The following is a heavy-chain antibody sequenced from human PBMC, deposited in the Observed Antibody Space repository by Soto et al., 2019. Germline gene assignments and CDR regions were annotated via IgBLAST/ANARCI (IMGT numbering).Heavy chain of an antibody. CDR3: AKDHLPSTVTTPGY. Sequence: QVQLVESGGGVVQPGRSLRLSCAASGFTFSTYGMHWVRQAPGKGLEWVAVISYDGNNKYYADSVKGRFTIARDNSKNTLFLQMDILRAEDTAVYYCAKDHLPSTVTTPGYWGQGTLVTVSS. J-gene: IGHJ4*02. CDR2: ISYDGNNK. V-gene: IGHV3-30*18. D-gene: IGHD4-17*01. CDR1: GFTFSTYG.